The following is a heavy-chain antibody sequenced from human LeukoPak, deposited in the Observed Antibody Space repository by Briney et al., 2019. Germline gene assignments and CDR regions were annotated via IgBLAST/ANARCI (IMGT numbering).Heavy chain of an antibody. CDR2: IIPIFGTA. J-gene: IGHJ2*01. D-gene: IGHD4-23*01. CDR1: GGTFNSYA. CDR3: ARRGTVVHNWYFDL. Sequence: GASVKVSCKASGGTFNSYAISWVRQAPGQGLEWMGGIIPIFGTANYAQKFQGRVTITADESTSTAYMELSSLRSEDTAVYYCARRGTVVHNWYFDLWGRGTLVTVSS. V-gene: IGHV1-69*13.